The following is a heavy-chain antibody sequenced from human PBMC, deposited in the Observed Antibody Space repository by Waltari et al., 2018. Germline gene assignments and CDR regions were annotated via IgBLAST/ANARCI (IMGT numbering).Heavy chain of an antibody. D-gene: IGHD3-10*01. V-gene: IGHV1-69*01. Sequence: QVQLVQSGAEVKKPGSSVKVSCKASGGTFSSYAISWVRQAPGQGLEWTGGIIPIFGTANYAQKFQGRVTITADESTSTAYMELSSLRSEDTAVYYCARAALMSSGAYYYYGMDVWGQGTTVTVSS. CDR1: GGTFSSYA. CDR2: IIPIFGTA. J-gene: IGHJ6*02. CDR3: ARAALMSSGAYYYYGMDV.